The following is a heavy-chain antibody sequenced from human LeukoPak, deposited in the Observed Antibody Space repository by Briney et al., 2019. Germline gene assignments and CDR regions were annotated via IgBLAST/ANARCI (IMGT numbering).Heavy chain of an antibody. CDR3: ARLSHFGASRLDH. D-gene: IGHD6-6*01. V-gene: IGHV5-51*01. J-gene: IGHJ4*02. CDR1: ASSFTSYY. CDR2: IYPDDSNP. Sequence: KIGESLKISCKTSASSFTSYYIAWVRQMPGKGLEWMGVIYPDDSNPKYSPSFQGQVTISADKSISTVYLQWTSLKPSDTAIYHCARLSHFGASRLDHWGQGTLVTVSS.